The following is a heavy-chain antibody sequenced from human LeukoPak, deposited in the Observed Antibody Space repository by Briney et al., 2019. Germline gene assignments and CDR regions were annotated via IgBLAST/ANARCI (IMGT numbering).Heavy chain of an antibody. J-gene: IGHJ4*02. CDR2: ISGSGGTT. D-gene: IGHD6-13*01. CDR3: AKSPTSGYSHSYYFDY. V-gene: IGHV3-23*01. CDR1: GFTLRNYA. Sequence: GGSLRLSCAASGFTLRNYAMSWVRQAPGKGLEWVSAISGSGGTTYYADSVKGRFTISRDNSKNTLYLQMNSLRADDTAVYYCAKSPTSGYSHSYYFDYWGQGTLVTVSS.